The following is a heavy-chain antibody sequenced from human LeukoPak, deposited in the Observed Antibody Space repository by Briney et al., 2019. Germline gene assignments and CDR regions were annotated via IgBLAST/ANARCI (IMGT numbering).Heavy chain of an antibody. J-gene: IGHJ4*02. CDR3: ARDLDY. V-gene: IGHV3-7*04. CDR2: IKEDGRQK. CDR1: GFTVSSNY. Sequence: GGSLRLSCAASGFTVSSNYMSWVRQAPGKGLKWVANIKEDGRQKFYVDSVKGRFTISRDNAKNSLYLQMDSLRAEDTAVYYCARDLDYWGQGTPVTVSS.